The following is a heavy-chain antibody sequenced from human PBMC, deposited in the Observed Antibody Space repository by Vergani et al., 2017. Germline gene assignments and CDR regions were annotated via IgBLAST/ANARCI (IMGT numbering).Heavy chain of an antibody. CDR3: ARLESHKSRNNSWYNWFDP. J-gene: IGHJ5*02. V-gene: IGHV5-51*03. CDR2: IYPGDSDT. D-gene: IGHD1/OR15-1a*01. CDR1: GYSSTSYW. Sequence: EVQLVQSGAEVKKPGESLKISCKGSGYSSTSYWIGWVRQMPGKGLEYMGSIYPGDSDTRYSPSFQGQVTISADRSISTAYLRWSSLKASDTAMYYCARLESHKSRNNSWYNWFDPWGQGTLVTVPS.